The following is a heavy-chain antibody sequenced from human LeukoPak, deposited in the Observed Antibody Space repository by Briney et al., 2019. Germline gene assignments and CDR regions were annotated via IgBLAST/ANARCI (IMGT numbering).Heavy chain of an antibody. Sequence: DSVKVSCKASGYTFSGYYIHWVRQAPGQGLVWMGWINPNSGGTKNAQKFQGRVTMTRDTSISTAYMELTSLRSDDTAVYYCARLGAEDYWGQGTLVTVSS. CDR1: GYTFSGYY. J-gene: IGHJ4*02. D-gene: IGHD3-16*01. CDR2: INPNSGGT. V-gene: IGHV1-2*02. CDR3: ARLGAEDY.